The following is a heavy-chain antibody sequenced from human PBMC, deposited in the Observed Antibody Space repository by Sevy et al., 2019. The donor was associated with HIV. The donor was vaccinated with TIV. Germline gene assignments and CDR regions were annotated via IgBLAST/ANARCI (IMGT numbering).Heavy chain of an antibody. Sequence: GGSLRLSCAASGFTYTNYGMNWVRQAPGKGLEWVSGISGSGGSTNYADSVKGRFTIFRDNSKNTLYLQMNSLRAEDTAVYYCARLLAEYYYVLTNWGQGTLVTVSS. CDR1: GFTYTNYG. CDR2: ISGSGGST. V-gene: IGHV3-23*01. D-gene: IGHD3-10*02. J-gene: IGHJ4*02. CDR3: ARLLAEYYYVLTN.